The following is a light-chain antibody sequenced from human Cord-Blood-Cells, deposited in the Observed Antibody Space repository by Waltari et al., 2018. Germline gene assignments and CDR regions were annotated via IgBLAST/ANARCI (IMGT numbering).Light chain of an antibody. J-gene: IGKJ1*01. CDR3: QQSYSTPPT. CDR2: AAS. Sequence: DIQMTQSPSSLSASVGDRVNITCRASQSISSYLNWYQQKPGKAPKLLIYAASSLQSGVPSRFSGSGSGTDFTLTISSLQPEDFATYYCQQSYSTPPTFGQRTKVEIK. CDR1: QSISSY. V-gene: IGKV1-39*01.